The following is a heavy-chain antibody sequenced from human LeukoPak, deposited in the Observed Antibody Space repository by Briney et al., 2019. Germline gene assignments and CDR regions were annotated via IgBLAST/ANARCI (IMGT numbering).Heavy chain of an antibody. CDR2: ISGSGGST. D-gene: IGHD1-14*01. J-gene: IGHJ4*02. CDR3: AKPISDRGYYFDY. Sequence: GGSLRLSCAASGFTFTTYVMSWVRQAPGKGLEWVSGISGSGGSTYYADSVKGRFTISRDNSKNTLYLQMNSLRAEDTAVYYCAKPISDRGYYFDYWGQGTLVTVSS. CDR1: GFTFTTYV. V-gene: IGHV3-23*01.